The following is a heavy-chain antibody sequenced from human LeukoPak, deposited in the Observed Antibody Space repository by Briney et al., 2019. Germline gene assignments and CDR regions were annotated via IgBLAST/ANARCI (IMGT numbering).Heavy chain of an antibody. Sequence: SETLSLTCTVSGGSISTYYWSWIRQPPGKGLEWIGYIYYSGNTNYNPSLKSRVTISVDTSKNQFSLKLSSVTAADTAVYYCASTPTRAEYFQHWGQGTLVTVFS. V-gene: IGHV4-59*01. CDR3: ASTPTRAEYFQH. J-gene: IGHJ1*01. CDR1: GGSISTYY. CDR2: IYYSGNT. D-gene: IGHD2-15*01.